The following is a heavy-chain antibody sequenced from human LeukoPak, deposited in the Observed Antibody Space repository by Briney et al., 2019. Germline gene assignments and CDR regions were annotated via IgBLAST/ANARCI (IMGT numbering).Heavy chain of an antibody. CDR1: GDSISSTSYY. J-gene: IGHJ4*02. CDR2: IYYSGNT. Sequence: PSETLSLTCTVSGDSISSTSYYWGWIRQPPGKGLEWIGSIYYSGNTYYNPSLKSRVTISVDTSKNQFSLKLSSVTAADTAVYYCAGAGLGSYYGRYYFDYWGQGTLVTVSS. D-gene: IGHD1-26*01. CDR3: AGAGLGSYYGRYYFDY. V-gene: IGHV4-39*01.